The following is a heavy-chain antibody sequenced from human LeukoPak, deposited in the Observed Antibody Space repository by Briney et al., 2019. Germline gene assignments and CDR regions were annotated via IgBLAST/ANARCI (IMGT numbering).Heavy chain of an antibody. CDR3: ASGVEWYDAFDI. CDR2: IYYSGGT. Sequence: PSETLSLTCSVSGGSINYYYWSWIRQPPGKGLEWIGYIYYSGGTNYNPSLKSRVTISVDTSENQFSLKLSSVTAADTAVYYCASGVEWYDAFDIWGQGTMVTVSS. J-gene: IGHJ3*02. D-gene: IGHD3-3*01. CDR1: GGSINYYY. V-gene: IGHV4-59*12.